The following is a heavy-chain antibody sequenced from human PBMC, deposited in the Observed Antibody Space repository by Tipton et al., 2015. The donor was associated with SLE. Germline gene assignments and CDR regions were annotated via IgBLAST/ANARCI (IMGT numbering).Heavy chain of an antibody. CDR3: ARGLQAFCGGDCPCGL. V-gene: IGHV4-4*07. D-gene: IGHD2-21*02. Sequence: TLSLTCTVSGGSIGTHYWSWIRQSAVKGLEYIGRIYAGGTTNYHPPLKSRVTMSVDTSKHQFSLTLRSVTASDTAIYYCARGLQAFCGGDCPCGLWGQGTLVNFSS. CDR2: IYAGGTT. CDR1: GGSIGTHY. J-gene: IGHJ4*02.